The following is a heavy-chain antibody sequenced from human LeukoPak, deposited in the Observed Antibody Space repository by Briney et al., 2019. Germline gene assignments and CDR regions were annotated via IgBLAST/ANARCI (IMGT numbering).Heavy chain of an antibody. CDR2: IKNNGVGGTT. CDR3: IEAIQLIVATNWFDP. V-gene: IGHV3-15*01. Sequence: PGGSLRLSCAASGFTFNYAWMNWVRQAPGKGLEWVGRIKNNGVGGTTDYAAPVKGRFTISRDDSKNTLYLQMNSLKIEDTAVYYCIEAIQLIVATNWFDPWGQGTPVIVSS. CDR1: GFTFNYAW. J-gene: IGHJ5*02. D-gene: IGHD5-12*01.